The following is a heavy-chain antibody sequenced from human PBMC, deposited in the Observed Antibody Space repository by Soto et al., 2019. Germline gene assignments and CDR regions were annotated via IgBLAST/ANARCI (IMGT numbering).Heavy chain of an antibody. D-gene: IGHD2-15*01. Sequence: SETLSLTCAVSGGSISSGGYSWNWFRQPSGKGLEWIGYNTHSGNPYYNPSLKSRVTISVDTSKNQFSLKLSSVTAADTAVYYCARGYGRNFDYWGQGTLVTVAS. J-gene: IGHJ4*02. CDR2: NTHSGNP. CDR3: ARGYGRNFDY. CDR1: GGSISSGGYS. V-gene: IGHV4-30-2*01.